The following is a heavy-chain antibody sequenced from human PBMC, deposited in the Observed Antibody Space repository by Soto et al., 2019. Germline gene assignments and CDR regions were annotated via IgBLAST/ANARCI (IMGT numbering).Heavy chain of an antibody. CDR2: ISGSGGST. CDR3: AKEDYGSGRYFQYYGMDV. V-gene: IGHV3-23*01. CDR1: GFTFSSYA. J-gene: IGHJ6*02. Sequence: PGGSLRLSCAASGFTFSSYAMSWVRQAPGKGLEWVSAISGSGGSTYYADSVKGRFTISRDNSKNTLYLQMNSLRAEDTAVYYCAKEDYGSGRYFQYYGMDVWGQGTTVTVSS. D-gene: IGHD3-10*01.